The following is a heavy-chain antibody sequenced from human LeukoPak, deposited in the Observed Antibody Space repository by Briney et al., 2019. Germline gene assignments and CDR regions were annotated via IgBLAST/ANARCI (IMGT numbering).Heavy chain of an antibody. CDR2: IDAGNGNT. CDR3: ARDLDQYNGRFGGFGHDF. V-gene: IGHV1-3*01. J-gene: IGHJ4*02. CDR1: GYTFSDYA. Sequence: ASVKVSCKASGYTFSDYAIHWVRQAPGQRLEWVGWIDAGNGNTRYSQKFQGRVTITRDTSTNTAYIEMRSLTSDDTAVYYCARDLDQYNGRFGGFGHDFWGQGTLVTVSS. D-gene: IGHD3-10*01.